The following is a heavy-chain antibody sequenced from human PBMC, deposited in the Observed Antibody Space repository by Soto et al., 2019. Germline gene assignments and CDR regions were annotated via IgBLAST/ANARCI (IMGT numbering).Heavy chain of an antibody. Sequence: QVQLQESGPGLVKPSGSLSLTCAVSGDSISSPKWWTWLRQPPGKGLEWIGDLLHSGTTNYNPSLKSRVILSVDKSQNQFSLSLTSVTAADTAIYYCAYSSGWYRHDVWGQWTSVTVSS. J-gene: IGHJ3*01. CDR1: GDSISSPKW. D-gene: IGHD6-19*01. V-gene: IGHV4-4*02. CDR2: LLHSGTT. CDR3: AYSSGWYRHDV.